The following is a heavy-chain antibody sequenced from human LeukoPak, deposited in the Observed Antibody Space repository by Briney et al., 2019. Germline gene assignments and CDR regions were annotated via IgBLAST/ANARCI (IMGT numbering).Heavy chain of an antibody. J-gene: IGHJ3*02. D-gene: IGHD3-10*01. CDR2: IKSKTDGGTT. Sequence: PGGSLRLSCAASGFTFSNAWMSWVRQAPGKGLEWVGRIKSKTDGGTTDYAAPVKGRFTISRDDSKNTLYLQMNSLKTEDTAVYYCAREFSGPHAFDIWGQGTMVTVSS. CDR3: AREFSGPHAFDI. CDR1: GFTFSNAW. V-gene: IGHV3-15*01.